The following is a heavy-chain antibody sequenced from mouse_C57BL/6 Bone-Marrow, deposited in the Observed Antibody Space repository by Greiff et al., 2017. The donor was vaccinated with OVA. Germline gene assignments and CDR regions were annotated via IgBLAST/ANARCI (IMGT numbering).Heavy chain of an antibody. D-gene: IGHD1-1*01. CDR3: ASITTVVARFDY. V-gene: IGHV1-64*01. J-gene: IGHJ2*01. Sequence: QVQLQQPGAELVKPGASVKLSCKASGYTFTSYWMHWVKQRPGQGLEWIGMIHPNSGSTNYNEKFKSKATLTVDKSSSTAYIHLSSLTSEDSAVYYCASITTVVARFDYWGQGTTLTVSS. CDR2: IHPNSGST. CDR1: GYTFTSYW.